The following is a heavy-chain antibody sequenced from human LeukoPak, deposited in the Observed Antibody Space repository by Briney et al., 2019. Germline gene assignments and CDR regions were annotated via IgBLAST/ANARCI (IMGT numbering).Heavy chain of an antibody. V-gene: IGHV3-21*01. CDR3: ARDPPNNGYDFDY. CDR1: GFNYSAYN. Sequence: PGGSLRLSCAASGFNYSAYNMNWVRQAPGKGLEWVASITSSSAYIYYGDSVKGRVRISRDNAKNSLYLQMTALIAEDTAVYHCARDPPNNGYDFDYWGQGILVTVSS. D-gene: IGHD3-22*01. J-gene: IGHJ4*02. CDR2: ITSSSAYI.